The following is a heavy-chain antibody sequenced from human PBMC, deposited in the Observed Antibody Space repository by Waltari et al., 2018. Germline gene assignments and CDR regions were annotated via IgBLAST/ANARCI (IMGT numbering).Heavy chain of an antibody. D-gene: IGHD3-16*02. CDR3: ARVGPRGVVVSPFYMDV. Sequence: HLQQWGAGLLKPSETLSLTCALGGGSFSGYAWSWLCQSPGKGLEWIGERNERRGTNYNPSLENRVNIALAASRNQYSLRLTAVTAADTAVYFCARVGPRGVVVSPFYMDVWAKGTTVIVSS. CDR2: RNERRGT. V-gene: IGHV4-34*01. J-gene: IGHJ6*04. CDR1: GGSFSGYA.